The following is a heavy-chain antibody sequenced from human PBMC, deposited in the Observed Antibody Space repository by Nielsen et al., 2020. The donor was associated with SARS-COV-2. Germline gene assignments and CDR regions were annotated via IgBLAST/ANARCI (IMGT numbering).Heavy chain of an antibody. CDR2: ISSSSSYT. CDR3: AKGGRELRSLLLIF. CDR1: GFTFSDYY. Sequence: GESLKISCAASGFTFSDYYMSWIRQAPGKGLEWVSYISSSSSYTNYADSVKGRFTISRDNSKNTLYLQMNSLRAEDTAVYYCAKGGRELRSLLLIFWGQGTLVTVSS. V-gene: IGHV3-11*06. D-gene: IGHD1-26*01. J-gene: IGHJ4*02.